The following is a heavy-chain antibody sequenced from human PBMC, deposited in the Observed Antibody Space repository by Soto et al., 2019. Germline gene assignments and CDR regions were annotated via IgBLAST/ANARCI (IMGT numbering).Heavy chain of an antibody. CDR1: GFIFNNYW. CDR2: IQSDGSSI. CDR3: AGSGGIDH. J-gene: IGHJ4*02. V-gene: IGHV3-74*01. Sequence: EVQMVESGGGLVQPGGSLRLSCAASGFIFNNYWMHWVRQVPGKGLMWVSRIQSDGSSIDYADSVKGRFTISRDNATNTVYLQMNSLRVEDTAVYYCAGSGGIDHWGQGTLVTVSS. D-gene: IGHD3-3*01.